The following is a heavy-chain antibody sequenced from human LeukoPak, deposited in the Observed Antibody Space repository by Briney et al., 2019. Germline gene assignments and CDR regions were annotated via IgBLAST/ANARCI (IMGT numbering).Heavy chain of an antibody. Sequence: GESLKISCKGSGYSFTSYWIGWVRQMPGKGLEWMRIIYPGDSDTRYSPSFQGQVTISADKSISTAYLQWSSLKASDTAMYYCARPGSSWSPRSDYYGMDVWGQGTTVTVSS. CDR2: IYPGDSDT. CDR3: ARPGSSWSPRSDYYGMDV. V-gene: IGHV5-51*01. D-gene: IGHD6-13*01. J-gene: IGHJ6*02. CDR1: GYSFTSYW.